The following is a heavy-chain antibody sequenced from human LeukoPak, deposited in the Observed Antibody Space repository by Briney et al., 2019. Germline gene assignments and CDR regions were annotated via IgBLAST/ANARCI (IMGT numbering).Heavy chain of an antibody. Sequence: GGSLRLFCAAPGFTFSSYSMNWVRQAPGKGLEWVSFIRISSSYIYYADSVKGRFTISRDNAKNPLYLQVNSLRAEDTAVYYCARPGIAVAGEFFDYWGEGTLVTVSS. CDR1: GFTFSSYS. V-gene: IGHV3-21*01. CDR3: ARPGIAVAGEFFDY. CDR2: IRISSSYI. D-gene: IGHD6-19*01. J-gene: IGHJ4*02.